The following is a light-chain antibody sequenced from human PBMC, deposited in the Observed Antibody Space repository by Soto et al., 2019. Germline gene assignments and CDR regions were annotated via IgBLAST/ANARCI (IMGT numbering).Light chain of an antibody. CDR3: QQYGSSLYT. Sequence: EIVLTQSPVTLSLSPRPRATLSCRASQSVSNNSLAWYQQIPGQPPRLLIYGASSRTTGIQDRFSGSGSGTDFTLTISRLEPGDFAVYYCQQYGSSLYTFGQGTKLHIK. J-gene: IGKJ2*01. CDR2: GAS. CDR1: QSVSNNS. V-gene: IGKV3-20*01.